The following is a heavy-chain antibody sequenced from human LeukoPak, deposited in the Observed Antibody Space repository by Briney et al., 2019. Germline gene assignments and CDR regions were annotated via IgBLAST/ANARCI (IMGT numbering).Heavy chain of an antibody. V-gene: IGHV4-39*07. Sequence: SETLSLTCTVSGGSISSSSYYWGWIRQPPGKGLEWIGSIYYSGSTYYNPSLKSRVTISVDTSKNQFSLKLSSVTAADTAVYYCARDPGRYCGGDCYIDYWGQGTLVTVSS. CDR3: ARDPGRYCGGDCYIDY. D-gene: IGHD2-21*02. CDR1: GGSISSSSYY. J-gene: IGHJ4*02. CDR2: IYYSGST.